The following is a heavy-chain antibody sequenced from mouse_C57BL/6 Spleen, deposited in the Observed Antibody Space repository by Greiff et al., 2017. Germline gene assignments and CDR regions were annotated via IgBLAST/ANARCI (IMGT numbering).Heavy chain of an antibody. Sequence: VQLQQPGAELVKPGASVTLSCKASGYTFTSYWMQWVKQRPGQGLEWIGEIDPSDSYTNYNQKFKGKATLTVDTSSRTAYMRLSSLTSEDSAVYYCARRTTVVASDYWGQGTTLTVSS. J-gene: IGHJ2*01. CDR1: GYTFTSYW. D-gene: IGHD1-1*01. V-gene: IGHV1-50*01. CDR2: IDPSDSYT. CDR3: ARRTTVVASDY.